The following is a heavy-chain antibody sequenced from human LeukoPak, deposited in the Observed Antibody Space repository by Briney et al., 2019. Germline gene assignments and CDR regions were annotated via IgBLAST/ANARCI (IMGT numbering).Heavy chain of an antibody. CDR1: GYTFTGCY. D-gene: IGHD6-6*01. CDR3: ARGPLAARPFDY. Sequence: ASVKVSCKASGYTFTGCYMHWVRQAPGQGLEWIGWINPNSGGTNYEQKFQGSVTMTRDTSISTAYMQLSRLRSDDTAVYYCARGPLAARPFDYWGQGTLVTVSS. CDR2: INPNSGGT. J-gene: IGHJ4*02. V-gene: IGHV1-2*02.